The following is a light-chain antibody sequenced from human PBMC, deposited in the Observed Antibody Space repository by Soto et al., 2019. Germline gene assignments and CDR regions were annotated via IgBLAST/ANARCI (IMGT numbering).Light chain of an antibody. J-gene: IGKJ2*01. CDR1: QSVGRN. Sequence: EIVMTQSPATLSVSPGERASLSCRASQSVGRNLAWYQQTAGQAPRLLIYGASTRATGIPARFSGSGSGTEFPLTNSSLQSEDFAAYSCQQYTTWPYTFGKGTKLEIK. CDR2: GAS. V-gene: IGKV3-15*01. CDR3: QQYTTWPYT.